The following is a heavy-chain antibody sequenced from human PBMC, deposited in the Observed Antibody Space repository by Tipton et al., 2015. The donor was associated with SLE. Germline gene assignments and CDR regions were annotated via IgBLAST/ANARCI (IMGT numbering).Heavy chain of an antibody. V-gene: IGHV4-34*01. CDR1: GGSFSGYY. D-gene: IGHD6-6*01. Sequence: TLSLTCAVYGGSFSGYYWSWIRQPPGKGLEWIGEINHSGSTNYNPSLKSRVTISVDTSKNQFSLKLSSVTAADTAVYYCARQNKAARGWFGPWGQGTLVTVSS. CDR3: ARQNKAARGWFGP. J-gene: IGHJ5*02. CDR2: INHSGST.